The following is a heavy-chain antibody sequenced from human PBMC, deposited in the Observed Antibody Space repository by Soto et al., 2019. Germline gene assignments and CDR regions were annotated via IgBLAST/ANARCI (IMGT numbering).Heavy chain of an antibody. V-gene: IGHV3-64*01. D-gene: IGHD6-6*01. CDR1: GFTLSGYA. CDR2: ISSNGVGT. Sequence: EVQLAESGGGLAQPGGSLRLSCAASGFTLSGYAMDWVRQAPVKGLEYVSGISSNGVGTYYASSVQGRFTISRDNSKNTVYLQMGSLRPEDMAVYYCARRARPDFYYMDVGGKGTTVTVSS. J-gene: IGHJ6*03. CDR3: ARRARPDFYYMDV.